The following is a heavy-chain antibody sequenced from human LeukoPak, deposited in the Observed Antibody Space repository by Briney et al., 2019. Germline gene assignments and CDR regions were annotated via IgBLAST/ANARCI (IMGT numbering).Heavy chain of an antibody. D-gene: IGHD3-10*01. V-gene: IGHV3-74*01. Sequence: GGSLRLSCEASGLTFSNSWMHWVRQIPGKGLVWVSRMYGDMRDISYADSVKGRFTISRDNAKNTVYLQMDSLRGECTAVYYFARDLGLRGATWGQGTLVTVSS. CDR2: MYGDMRDI. CDR3: ARDLGLRGAT. CDR1: GLTFSNSW. J-gene: IGHJ5*02.